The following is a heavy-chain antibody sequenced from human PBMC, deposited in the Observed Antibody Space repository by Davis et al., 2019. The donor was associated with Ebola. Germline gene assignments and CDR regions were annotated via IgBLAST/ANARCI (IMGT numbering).Heavy chain of an antibody. J-gene: IGHJ4*02. V-gene: IGHV4-59*02. CDR2: TYYSGST. CDR1: GDSVSNYY. Sequence: MPSETLSLTCTVFGDSVSNYYWSWIRQPPGKGLEWIGYTYYSGSTNYNPSLKSRVTISVDTSKNQFSLKLSSVTAADTAVYYCARVRPHYDSSGYYYIVGDYWGQGTLVTVSS. CDR3: ARVRPHYDSSGYYYIVGDY. D-gene: IGHD3-22*01.